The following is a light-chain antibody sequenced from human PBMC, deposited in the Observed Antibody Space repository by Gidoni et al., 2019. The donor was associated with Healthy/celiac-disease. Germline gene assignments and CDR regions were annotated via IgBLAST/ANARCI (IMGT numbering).Light chain of an antibody. Sequence: DIVMTQSPLSLPVTPGEPASIPCRSSKSLLLSNGYNYLDWYLQKPGQSPQLLIYLGSNRASGVPDRFSGSGSGTDFTLKISRVEAEDVGVYYCMQALQTLWTFGQXTKVEIK. J-gene: IGKJ1*01. CDR3: MQALQTLWT. CDR2: LGS. CDR1: KSLLLSNGYNY. V-gene: IGKV2-28*01.